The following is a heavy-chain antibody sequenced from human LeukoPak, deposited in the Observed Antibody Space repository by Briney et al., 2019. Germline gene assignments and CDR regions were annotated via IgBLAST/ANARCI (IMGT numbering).Heavy chain of an antibody. CDR1: GGSISSSSYY. CDR2: IYYSGST. CDR3: ARVEVAGQKMVIDY. J-gene: IGHJ4*02. Sequence: SETLSLTCTVSGGSISSSSYYWGWIRQLPGKGLEWIGSIYYSGSTYYNPSLKGRVTISVDTSKNQFSLKLSSVTAADTAVYYCARVEVAGQKMVIDYWGQGTLVTVSS. V-gene: IGHV4-39*07. D-gene: IGHD5-24*01.